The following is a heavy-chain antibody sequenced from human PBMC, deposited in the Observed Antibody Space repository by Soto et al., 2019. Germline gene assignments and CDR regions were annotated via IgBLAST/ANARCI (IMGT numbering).Heavy chain of an antibody. CDR1: GFTFSSYS. Sequence: GGSLRLSCAAAGFTFSSYSMNWVRQAPGKGLEWVSSISSSSSYIYYADSVKGRFTISRDNAKNSLYLQMNSLRAEDTAVYYCARDTYFYGSGSYGPWGQGTLVTVSS. CDR3: ARDTYFYGSGSYGP. CDR2: ISSSSSYI. J-gene: IGHJ5*02. V-gene: IGHV3-21*01. D-gene: IGHD3-10*01.